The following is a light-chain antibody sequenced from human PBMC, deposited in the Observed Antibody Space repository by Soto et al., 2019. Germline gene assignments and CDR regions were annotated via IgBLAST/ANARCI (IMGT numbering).Light chain of an antibody. CDR3: QQDYRPWT. Sequence: DIVMTQSPDSLAVSLGERATINCKSSQSVLYSSNNKNYLAWYQQKPGQPPKLLIYWASTRESGVPDRFSGSSTRIDFTLSSSSLQAEDVTVYYCQQDYRPWTFGQGTKVEIK. J-gene: IGKJ1*01. CDR2: WAS. CDR1: QSVLYSSNNKNY. V-gene: IGKV4-1*01.